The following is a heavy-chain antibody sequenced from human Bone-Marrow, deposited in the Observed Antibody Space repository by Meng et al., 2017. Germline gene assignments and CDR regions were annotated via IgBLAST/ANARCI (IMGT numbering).Heavy chain of an antibody. Sequence: SVKVSCKASGYTFTSYTISWVRQAPGQGLEWMGRIIPILGIANYAQKFQGRVTITADKSTSTAYMELSSLRSEDTAVYYCARPGYYYDSSGQRNAFDIWGQGTMVTVSS. CDR2: IIPILGIA. CDR1: GYTFTSYT. CDR3: ARPGYYYDSSGQRNAFDI. J-gene: IGHJ3*02. D-gene: IGHD3-22*01. V-gene: IGHV1-69*02.